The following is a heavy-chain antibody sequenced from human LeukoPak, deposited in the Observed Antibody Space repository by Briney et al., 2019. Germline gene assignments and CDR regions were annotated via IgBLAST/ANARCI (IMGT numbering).Heavy chain of an antibody. V-gene: IGHV4-34*01. CDR2: INHSGST. CDR1: GGPFSGYY. CDR3: ARYDSSGYYHYYYYGMDV. D-gene: IGHD3-22*01. J-gene: IGHJ6*02. Sequence: PSETLSLTCAVYGGPFSGYYWSWIRQPPGKGLEWIGEINHSGSTNYNPSLKSRVTISVDTSKNQFSLKLSSVTAADTAVYYCARYDSSGYYHYYYYGMDVWGQGTTVTVSS.